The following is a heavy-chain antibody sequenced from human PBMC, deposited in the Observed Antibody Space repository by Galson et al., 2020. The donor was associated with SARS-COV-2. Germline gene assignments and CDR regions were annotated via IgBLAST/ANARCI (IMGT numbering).Heavy chain of an antibody. J-gene: IGHJ3*02. CDR1: GGSISSSSYY. D-gene: IGHD1-26*01. V-gene: IGHV4-39*01. CDR2: IYYSGST. CDR3: ASLVLLGVVGATSLCDI. Sequence: SETLSLTCTVSGGSISSSSYYWGWIRQPPGKGLEWIGGIYYSGSTYYNPSLKSRVTISVDTSKNQFSLKLSSVTAADTAVYYCASLVLLGVVGATSLCDIWGQGTMVTVSS.